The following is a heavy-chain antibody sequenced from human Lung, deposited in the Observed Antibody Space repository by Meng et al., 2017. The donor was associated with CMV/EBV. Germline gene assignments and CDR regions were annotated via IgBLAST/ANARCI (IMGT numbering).Heavy chain of an antibody. J-gene: IGHJ6*02. CDR2: IRSKAYGGTT. D-gene: IGHD5-18*01. CDR3: SRFRGYPLYYYALDV. CDR1: GFTFGDNA. Sequence: GGSLRLXCTASGFTFGDNAMNWVRQAPGKGLEWVGFIRSKAYGGTTEYAASVEGRFTISRDDSKSIAYLQMNSLKTEDTAVYYCSRFRGYPLYYYALDVWGQGTXVNGAS. V-gene: IGHV3-49*04.